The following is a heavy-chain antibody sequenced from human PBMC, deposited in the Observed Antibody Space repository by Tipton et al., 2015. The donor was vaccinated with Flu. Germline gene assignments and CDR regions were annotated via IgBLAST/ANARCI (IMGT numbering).Heavy chain of an antibody. Sequence: TLSLTCAVSGGSISSGGYSWSWIQQPPGKGLEWIGYIYHSGSTYYNPSLKSRVTISVDRSKNQFSLKLSSVTAADTAVYYCARLDYYDSSGYSLWAFDIWGQGTMVAVSS. J-gene: IGHJ3*02. CDR3: ARLDYYDSSGYSLWAFDI. V-gene: IGHV4-30-2*01. CDR2: IYHSGST. D-gene: IGHD3-22*01. CDR1: GGSISSGGYS.